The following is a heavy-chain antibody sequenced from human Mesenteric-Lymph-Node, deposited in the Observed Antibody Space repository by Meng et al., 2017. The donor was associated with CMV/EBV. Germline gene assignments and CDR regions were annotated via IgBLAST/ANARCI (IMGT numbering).Heavy chain of an antibody. Sequence: ASVKVSCKASFYTFTTYGINWVRQAPGQGLEWMGWISAYNHNTKYAEKLQGRLTMTTDTSTNTAYMELRNLRSDDTAVYYCARDGAPHYDFWTDYFHSWFDPWGQGTLVTVSS. CDR3: ARDGAPHYDFWTDYFHSWFDP. CDR1: FYTFTTYG. CDR2: ISAYNHNT. V-gene: IGHV1-18*01. D-gene: IGHD3-3*01. J-gene: IGHJ5*02.